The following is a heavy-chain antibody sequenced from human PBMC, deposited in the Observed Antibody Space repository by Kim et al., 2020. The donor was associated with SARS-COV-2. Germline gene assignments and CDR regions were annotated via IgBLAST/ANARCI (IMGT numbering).Heavy chain of an antibody. V-gene: IGHV3-30*18. CDR2: ISYDGSNK. CDR3: AQDLSAVARTFAY. J-gene: IGHJ4*01. Sequence: GGSLRLSCAASGFTFSSYGMHGVRQAPGKGLEWVAVISYDGSNKYYADSVKGLLTISRDNSKNTLYLQMNSMRAEDTAVYHWAQDLSAVARTFAYWGQGTMVTVSS. D-gene: IGHD6-19*01. CDR1: GFTFSSYG.